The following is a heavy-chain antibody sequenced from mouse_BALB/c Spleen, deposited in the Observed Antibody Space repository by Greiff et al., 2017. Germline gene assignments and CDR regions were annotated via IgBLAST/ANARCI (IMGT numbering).Heavy chain of an antibody. D-gene: IGHD2-3*01. V-gene: IGHV14-3*02. CDR3: ATIYDGYFFAY. Sequence: EVQLQQSGAELVKPGASVKLSCTASGFNIKDTYMHWVKQRPEQGLEWIGRIDPANGNTKYDPKFQGKATITADTSSNTAYLQLSNLTSEDTAVYYCATIYDGYFFAYWGQGTLVTVSA. J-gene: IGHJ3*01. CDR2: IDPANGNT. CDR1: GFNIKDTY.